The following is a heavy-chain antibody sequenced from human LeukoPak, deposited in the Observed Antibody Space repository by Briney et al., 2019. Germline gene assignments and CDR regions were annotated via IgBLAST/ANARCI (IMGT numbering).Heavy chain of an antibody. CDR2: ISGSGGST. V-gene: IGHV3-23*01. Sequence: GGSLRLSCAASGFTFSSYAMSWVRQAPGKGLEWVSAISGSGGSTYYADSVKGRFTISRDNAKNSLYLQMNSLRAEDTAVYYCARQPNDLTYGYDYWGQGTLVTVSS. J-gene: IGHJ4*02. D-gene: IGHD3-16*01. CDR3: ARQPNDLTYGYDY. CDR1: GFTFSSYA.